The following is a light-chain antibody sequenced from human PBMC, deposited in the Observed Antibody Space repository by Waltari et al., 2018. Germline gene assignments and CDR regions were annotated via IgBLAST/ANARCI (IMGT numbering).Light chain of an antibody. CDR2: EVS. CDR1: STAVGIYTV. Sequence: QPALTQPASVSGSPGQSITLPCTGTSTAVGIYTVVSWYQQYPGKAPKFLIYEVSAGPSGVSNRFSGSKSGNTASLTISGLQAEDEADYYCCSYAGGTTYVFGTGTKVTVL. J-gene: IGLJ1*01. V-gene: IGLV2-23*02. CDR3: CSYAGGTTYV.